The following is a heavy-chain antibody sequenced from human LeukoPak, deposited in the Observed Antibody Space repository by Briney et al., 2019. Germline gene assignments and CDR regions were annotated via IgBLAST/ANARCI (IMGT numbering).Heavy chain of an antibody. V-gene: IGHV4-59*11. CDR1: GGSIRTHY. D-gene: IGHD3-3*01. Sequence: SETLSLTCTVSGGSIRTHYWGWIRQPPGKGLEWIAYIYQSGNTNYNPSLKSRVTMSVDTSKNQFSLKLSSVTAADTAVYYCARGGSGLFDYWGQGTLVTVSS. CDR3: ARGGSGLFDY. J-gene: IGHJ4*02. CDR2: IYQSGNT.